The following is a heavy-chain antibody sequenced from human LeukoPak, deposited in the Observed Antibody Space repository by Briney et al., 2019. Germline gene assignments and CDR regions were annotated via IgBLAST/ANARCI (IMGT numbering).Heavy chain of an antibody. CDR3: ARGFKYQLLFYHYYMDV. CDR2: MNPNSGNT. D-gene: IGHD2-2*01. V-gene: IGHV1-8*02. J-gene: IGHJ6*03. Sequence: GASVKVSCKASGYTFTSYGISWVRQAPGQGLEWMGWMNPNSGNTGYAQKFQGRVTMTRNTSISTAYMELSSLRSEDTAVYYCARGFKYQLLFYHYYMDVWGKGTTVTISS. CDR1: GYTFTSYG.